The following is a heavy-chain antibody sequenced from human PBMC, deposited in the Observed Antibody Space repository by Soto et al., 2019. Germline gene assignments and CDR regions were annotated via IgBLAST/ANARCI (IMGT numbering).Heavy chain of an antibody. Sequence: PSETLSLTCSVSGGSVSSGSYHWSWIRQRRGKGLEWIGYIYYSGSTNYNPSLKSRVTISVDTSKNQFSLKLSSVTAADTAVYYCASRLVDNDYWGQGTLVTVS. CDR1: GGSVSSGSYH. CDR3: ASRLVDNDY. D-gene: IGHD6-19*01. CDR2: IYYSGST. J-gene: IGHJ4*02. V-gene: IGHV4-61*01.